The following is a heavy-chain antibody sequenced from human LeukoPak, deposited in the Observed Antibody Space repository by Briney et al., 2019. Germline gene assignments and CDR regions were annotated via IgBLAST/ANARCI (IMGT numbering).Heavy chain of an antibody. CDR3: ARDMSEKYSVDY. J-gene: IGHJ4*02. V-gene: IGHV3-74*01. CDR2: INGDGTST. Sequence: PGGSLRLSCAASGFTFSSYWMHWVRQAPGKGLVWVSRINGDGTSTNYADSVKGRFTISRDNAKNTLYLQMNSLRADDTAIYFCARDMSEKYSVDYWGQGTLVTVSS. D-gene: IGHD2-15*01. CDR1: GFTFSSYW.